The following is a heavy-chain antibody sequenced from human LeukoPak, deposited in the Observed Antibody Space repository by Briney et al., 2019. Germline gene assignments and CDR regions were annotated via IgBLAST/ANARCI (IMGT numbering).Heavy chain of an antibody. D-gene: IGHD2/OR15-2a*01. Sequence: SETLSLTCAVYGGSFSGYYWSWIRQPPGKGLEWIGEINHSGSTNYNPSLKSRVTISVDTSKTQFSLKLSSVTAADTAVYYCARGPGYYGLPYDYGTDVWGQGTTVTVSS. J-gene: IGHJ6*02. CDR2: INHSGST. CDR1: GGSFSGYY. V-gene: IGHV4-34*01. CDR3: ARGPGYYGLPYDYGTDV.